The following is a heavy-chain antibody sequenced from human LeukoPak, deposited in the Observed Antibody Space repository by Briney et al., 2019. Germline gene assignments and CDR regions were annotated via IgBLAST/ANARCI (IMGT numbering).Heavy chain of an antibody. CDR2: INPNSGGT. V-gene: IGHV1-2*02. Sequence: ASVKVSCKASGYTFTGYFIHWLRQAPGQGLEWMGWINPNSGGTNYEQKFQGRVTMTRDTSISTAYMELSRLRSDDTAVYYCARDPGYSSPRGDYWGQGTLVTVSS. D-gene: IGHD5-18*01. CDR3: ARDPGYSSPRGDY. CDR1: GYTFTGYF. J-gene: IGHJ4*02.